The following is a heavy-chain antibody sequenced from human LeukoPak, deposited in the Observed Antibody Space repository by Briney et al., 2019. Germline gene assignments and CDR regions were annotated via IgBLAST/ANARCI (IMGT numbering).Heavy chain of an antibody. D-gene: IGHD2-21*02. CDR2: ISSSSSTI. J-gene: IGHJ4*02. V-gene: IGHV3-48*04. Sequence: GGSLRLSCAASGFTFSSYSMNWVRQAPGKGLEWVSYISSSSSTIYYADSVKGRFTISRDNAKNSLYLQMNSLRAEDTAVYYCARDRLSYCGGDCPGGYYFDYWGQGTLVTVSS. CDR1: GFTFSSYS. CDR3: ARDRLSYCGGDCPGGYYFDY.